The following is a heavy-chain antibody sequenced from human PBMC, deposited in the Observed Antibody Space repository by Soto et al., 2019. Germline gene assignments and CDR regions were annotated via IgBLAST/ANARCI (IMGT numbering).Heavy chain of an antibody. CDR2: IVVGSGNT. CDR1: GFTFTNSA. CDR3: ARDALATPGIGSDC. D-gene: IGHD6-13*01. V-gene: IGHV1-58*01. J-gene: IGHJ4*02. Sequence: ASVKVSCKASGFTFTNSAVQWVRQARGQRLEWIGWIVVGSGNTKYAQKFQERVTITRNMSTSTAYMELSSLRSEDTAVYYCARDALATPGIGSDCWGQGTLVTVSS.